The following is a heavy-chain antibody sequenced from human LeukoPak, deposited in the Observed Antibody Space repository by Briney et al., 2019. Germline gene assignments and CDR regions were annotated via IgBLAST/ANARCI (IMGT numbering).Heavy chain of an antibody. CDR1: GFTFSSYS. J-gene: IGHJ4*02. CDR3: ARANPPAISFFDY. CDR2: ISSSSSYI. V-gene: IGHV3-21*01. D-gene: IGHD3-9*01. Sequence: PGGSLRLSCAASGFTFSSYSMNWVRQAPGKGLEWVSSISSSSSYIYYAGSVKGRFTISRDNAKNSLYLQMNGLRAEDTAVYYCARANPPAISFFDYWGQGTLVTVSS.